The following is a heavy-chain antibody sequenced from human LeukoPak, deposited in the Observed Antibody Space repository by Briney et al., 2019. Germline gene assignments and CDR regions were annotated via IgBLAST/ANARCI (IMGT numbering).Heavy chain of an antibody. V-gene: IGHV4-61*02. D-gene: IGHD3-22*01. CDR2: IYTSGSI. J-gene: IGHJ5*02. Sequence: SETLSLTCTVSGGSISSGSYYWSWIRQPAGKGLEWIGRIYTSGSINYNPSLKSRVTISVDTSKNQFSLKLSSVTAADTAVYYCAAVQNYYDSSGYYSGFDPWGQGTLVTVSS. CDR1: GGSISSGSYY. CDR3: AAVQNYYDSSGYYSGFDP.